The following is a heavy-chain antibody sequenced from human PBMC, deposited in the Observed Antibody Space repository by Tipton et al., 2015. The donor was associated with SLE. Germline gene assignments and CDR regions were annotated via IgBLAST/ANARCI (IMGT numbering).Heavy chain of an antibody. CDR3: ARSDTAMVPVDY. CDR1: GGSISSHY. Sequence: TLSLTCTVSGGSISSHYWSWIRQPPGKGLEWIGYIYYSGSTNYNPSLKSRVTISVDTSKNQFSLKLSSVTAADTAVYYCARSDTAMVPVDYWGQGTLVTVSS. CDR2: IYYSGST. D-gene: IGHD5-18*01. J-gene: IGHJ4*02. V-gene: IGHV4-59*11.